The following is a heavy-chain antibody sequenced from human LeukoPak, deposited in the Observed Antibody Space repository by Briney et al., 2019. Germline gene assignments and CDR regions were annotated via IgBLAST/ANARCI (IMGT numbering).Heavy chain of an antibody. CDR3: AREGVGENRPLDY. CDR1: GGSFSGYY. D-gene: IGHD2-15*01. Sequence: SETLSLTCAVYGGSFSGYYWSWIRQPPGKGLEWIGEINHSGSTNYNPSLKSRVTISVDTSKNQFSLKLSSVTAADTAVYYCAREGVGENRPLDYWSQGTLVTVSS. V-gene: IGHV4-34*01. CDR2: INHSGST. J-gene: IGHJ4*02.